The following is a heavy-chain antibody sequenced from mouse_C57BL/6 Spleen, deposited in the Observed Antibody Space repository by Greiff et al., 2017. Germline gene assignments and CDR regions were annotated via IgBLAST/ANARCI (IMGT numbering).Heavy chain of an antibody. Sequence: VQLQQSGAELVKPGASVKISCKASGYAFSSYWMNWVKQRPGKGLEWIGQIYPGDGDTNYNGKFKGKATLTADKSSSTAYMQLSSLTSEDSAVYFCARYYYYGSSPLAMDYWGQGTSVTVSS. J-gene: IGHJ4*01. CDR1: GYAFSSYW. CDR3: ARYYYYGSSPLAMDY. D-gene: IGHD1-1*01. V-gene: IGHV1-80*01. CDR2: IYPGDGDT.